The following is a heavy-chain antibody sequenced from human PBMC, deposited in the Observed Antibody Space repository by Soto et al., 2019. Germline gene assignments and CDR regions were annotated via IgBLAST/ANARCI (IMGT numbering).Heavy chain of an antibody. Sequence: QAQLVQSGAEVKKPGASVKVSCKASGYSFTDIAMHWVRLASGQRLEWMGWINADKGDTKYSPKFQGRVTITRDTSATTVYMELRSLRSEDTAVYYCARGPLSGVATIWDYANWFDPWGQGSLVTVST. J-gene: IGHJ5*02. CDR3: ARGPLSGVATIWDYANWFDP. CDR2: INADKGDT. CDR1: GYSFTDIA. D-gene: IGHD5-12*01. V-gene: IGHV1-3*01.